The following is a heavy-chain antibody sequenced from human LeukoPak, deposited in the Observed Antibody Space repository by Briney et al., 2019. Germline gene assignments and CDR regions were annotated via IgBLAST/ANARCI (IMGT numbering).Heavy chain of an antibody. J-gene: IGHJ4*02. D-gene: IGHD5-24*01. CDR1: GYTFTSYG. CDR2: ISAYNGNT. CDR3: ARALSLDGYNHFDY. Sequence: ASVKVSCKASGYTFTSYGISWVRQAPGQGLEWMGWISAYNGNTNYAQKLQGRVTMTTDTSTSTAYMELRSLRSDDTAVYYCARALSLDGYNHFDYWGQGTLVIVSS. V-gene: IGHV1-18*01.